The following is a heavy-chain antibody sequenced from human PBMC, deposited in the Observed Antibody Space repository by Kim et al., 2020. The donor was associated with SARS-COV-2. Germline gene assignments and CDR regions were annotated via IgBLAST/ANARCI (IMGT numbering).Heavy chain of an antibody. CDR3: AREGEMATIDY. J-gene: IGHJ4*02. CDR2: T. Sequence: TSYNPSLKSRVTISVDTSKNQFSLKRSSVTAADTAVYYCAREGEMATIDYWGQGTLVTVSS. D-gene: IGHD5-12*01. V-gene: IGHV4-30-2*05.